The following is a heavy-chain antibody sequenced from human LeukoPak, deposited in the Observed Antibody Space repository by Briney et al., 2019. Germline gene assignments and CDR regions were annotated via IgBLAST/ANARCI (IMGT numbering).Heavy chain of an antibody. Sequence: PGGSLRLSCAASGFTFSSYWMHWVRQAPGKGLVWVSRINSDGSSTSYADSVKGRFTISRDNAKITLYLQMNSLRAEDTAVYYCARALRGYSGTDYWGQGTLVTVSS. J-gene: IGHJ4*02. CDR3: ARALRGYSGTDY. V-gene: IGHV3-74*01. D-gene: IGHD5-12*01. CDR2: INSDGSST. CDR1: GFTFSSYW.